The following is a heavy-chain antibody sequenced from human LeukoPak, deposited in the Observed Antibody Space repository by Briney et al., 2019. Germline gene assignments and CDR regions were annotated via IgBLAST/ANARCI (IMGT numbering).Heavy chain of an antibody. CDR2: ISGSGGST. CDR1: GFIFSTYA. V-gene: IGHV3-23*01. J-gene: IGHJ4*02. D-gene: IGHD6-13*01. CDR3: ARVIRAAPGKGYFDY. Sequence: GGSLRLSCATSGFIFSTYALSWVRQAPGKELEWASSISGSGGSTYHADSVKGRFTISRDSSKNTLYLQMNSLRAEDTAIYYCARVIRAAPGKGYFDYWAREPWSSSPQ.